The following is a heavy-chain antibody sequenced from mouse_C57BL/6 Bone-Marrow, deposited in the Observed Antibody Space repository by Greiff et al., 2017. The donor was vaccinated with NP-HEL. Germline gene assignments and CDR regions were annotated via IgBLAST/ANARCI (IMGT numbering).Heavy chain of an antibody. CDR3: ARAYYGSSYVYAMDY. CDR2: ISSGSSTI. V-gene: IGHV5-17*01. D-gene: IGHD1-1*01. J-gene: IGHJ4*01. Sequence: EVTLMESGGGLVKPGGSLKLSCAASGFTFSDYGMHWVRQAPEKGLEWVAYISSGSSTIYYADTVKGRFTISRDNAKNTLFLQRTTLRSENTAMYSCARAYYGSSYVYAMDYWGQGTSVTVSS. CDR1: GFTFSDYG.